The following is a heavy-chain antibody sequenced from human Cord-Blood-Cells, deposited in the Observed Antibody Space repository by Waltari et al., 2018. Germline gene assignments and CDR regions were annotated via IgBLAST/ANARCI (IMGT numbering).Heavy chain of an antibody. CDR2: KAYDGSNK. Sequence: QVQLVESGGGVVQPGRSLRLSCAASGFTFSRYAMHWVRQAPGRGRGWVAVKAYDGSNKYYADSVKGGFTISRDNSKNTLYLQMNSLRAEDTAVYYCATNAFDIWGQGTMVTVSS. CDR1: GFTFSRYA. J-gene: IGHJ3*02. CDR3: ATNAFDI. V-gene: IGHV3-30-3*01.